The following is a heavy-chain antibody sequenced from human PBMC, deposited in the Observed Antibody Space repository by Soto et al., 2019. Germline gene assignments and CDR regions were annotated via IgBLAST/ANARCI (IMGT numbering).Heavy chain of an antibody. CDR3: ARKAVPDF. Sequence: LRLSCAASGFSFSKYAMHWVRQAPGKGLEWVAVITYDATNEYYADSVKGRFTISRDNSNNTLSLHMSSLRLADTAVYYCARKAVPDFWGQGTLVTVSS. CDR2: ITYDATNE. J-gene: IGHJ4*02. CDR1: GFSFSKYA. V-gene: IGHV3-30-3*01. D-gene: IGHD6-19*01.